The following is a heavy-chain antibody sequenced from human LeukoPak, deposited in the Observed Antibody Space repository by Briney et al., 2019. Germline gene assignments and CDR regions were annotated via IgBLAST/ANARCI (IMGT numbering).Heavy chain of an antibody. J-gene: IGHJ4*02. Sequence: GRSLRLSCAASGFNFDDYAMHWVRQAPGKGLEWVSSISWNSGSIDYADSVKGRFTISRDNAKNSLYLQMNSLRTEDTALYYCLKSPSYLLTGYPFVYWGQGTLVTVSS. D-gene: IGHD3-9*01. CDR1: GFNFDDYA. CDR3: LKSPSYLLTGYPFVY. V-gene: IGHV3-9*01. CDR2: ISWNSGSI.